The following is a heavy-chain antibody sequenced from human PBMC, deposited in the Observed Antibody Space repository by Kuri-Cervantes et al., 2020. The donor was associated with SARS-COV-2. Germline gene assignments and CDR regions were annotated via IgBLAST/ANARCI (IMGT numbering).Heavy chain of an antibody. CDR3: ARVLWKYYYDSSAYSPFDY. CDR2: IRSKTNNYAT. Sequence: LSLTCAASGFTFSGSAMYWVRQPFEKGLEWVGRIRSKTNNYATSYAASLRGRFTISRDDSKNTAYLQMSSLSAEDTAVYYCARVLWKYYYDSSAYSPFDYWGQGTLVTVSS. V-gene: IGHV3-73*01. CDR1: GFTFSGSA. D-gene: IGHD3-22*01. J-gene: IGHJ4*02.